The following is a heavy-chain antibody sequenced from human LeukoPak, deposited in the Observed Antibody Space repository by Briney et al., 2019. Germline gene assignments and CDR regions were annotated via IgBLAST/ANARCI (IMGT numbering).Heavy chain of an antibody. CDR1: GFTLISYA. CDR3: ARRASWSTGYLDK. V-gene: IGHV3-23*01. Sequence: GGSLRHSCAASGFTLISYAMSWVRQAPGKGLEWVSAISGSGGSTYYADSVKGRFTISRDNSKKTLYLQMNSLTAEDTAVFYCARRASWSTGYLDKWGQGTLVTVSS. CDR2: ISGSGGST. J-gene: IGHJ4*03. D-gene: IGHD2-8*02.